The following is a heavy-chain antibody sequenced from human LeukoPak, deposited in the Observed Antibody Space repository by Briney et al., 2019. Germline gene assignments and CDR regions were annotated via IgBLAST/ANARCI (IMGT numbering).Heavy chain of an antibody. Sequence: GGSLRLSCVASGVSVGTKYMSWVRQAPGQGLVWVSRISGDGSSTSHAESVKVRFTISRDNAENTLYLQMNSLRAEDTAVYHCLREVGEPGSFQDWGQGTPVTASS. D-gene: IGHD3-16*01. CDR3: LREVGEPGSFQD. CDR1: GVSVGTKY. V-gene: IGHV3-74*01. CDR2: ISGDGSST. J-gene: IGHJ1*01.